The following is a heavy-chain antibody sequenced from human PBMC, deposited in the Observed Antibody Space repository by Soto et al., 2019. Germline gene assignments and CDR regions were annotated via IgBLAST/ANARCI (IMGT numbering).Heavy chain of an antibody. CDR3: ARVGYDIFSGPLPRPAYYYYGMHV. J-gene: IGHJ6*02. CDR2: IRAYNGNT. D-gene: IGHD3-9*01. CDR1: GYTFTRCG. Sequence: ASVKVCCKASGYTFTRCGSSWVRQAPGQGLEGMGGIRAYNGNTKYAEKLQGRVTMTTDTSTRQAYMELRRLRSADTAVYYCARVGYDIFSGPLPRPAYYYYGMHVWGQGTTVTVAS. V-gene: IGHV1-18*01.